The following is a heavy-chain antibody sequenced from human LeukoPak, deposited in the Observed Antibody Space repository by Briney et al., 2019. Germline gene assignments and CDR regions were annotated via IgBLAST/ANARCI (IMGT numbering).Heavy chain of an antibody. CDR3: AKARRSGTHYSDFDY. D-gene: IGHD1-26*01. CDR1: GFTFDDYA. CDR2: ISGDGGTT. Sequence: GGSLRLSCAASGFTFDDYAMYWVRQAPGKGLEWVSLISGDGGTTSYADSVKGRFTISRDNSENSLNLQMKSLRTEDTALYYCAKARRSGTHYSDFDYWGQGTLVTVSS. V-gene: IGHV3-43*02. J-gene: IGHJ4*02.